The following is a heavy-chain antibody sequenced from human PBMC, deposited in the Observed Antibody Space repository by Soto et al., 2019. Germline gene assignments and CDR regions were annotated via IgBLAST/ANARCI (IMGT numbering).Heavy chain of an antibody. Sequence: EVQLVESGGGLVKPGGSLSLSCAASGFNFNSYTINWVRQAPGKRLEWLSSISSSGYIFSTDSVRGRFTISRDNAKNSVYLQITSLRAEDTAVYFCARDCSGGSCYPGMDVWGQGTTVTVSS. CDR3: ARDCSGGSCYPGMDV. CDR2: ISSSGYI. D-gene: IGHD2-15*01. J-gene: IGHJ6*02. CDR1: GFNFNSYT. V-gene: IGHV3-21*01.